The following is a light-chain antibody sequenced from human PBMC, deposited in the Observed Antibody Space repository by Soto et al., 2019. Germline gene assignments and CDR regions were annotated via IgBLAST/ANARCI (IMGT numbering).Light chain of an antibody. J-gene: IGLJ1*01. CDR2: EVT. CDR3: SSYTSRSTFYV. V-gene: IGLV2-14*02. CDR1: NSDVGSYNL. Sequence: QSALTQPASVSGSPRQSITISCTGTNSDVGSYNLVSWFQQHPGKAPKLVIYEVTKRPSGVSDRFSGSKSGNTASLTISGLQAEDEADYYCSSYTSRSTFYVFGNGTKVTVX.